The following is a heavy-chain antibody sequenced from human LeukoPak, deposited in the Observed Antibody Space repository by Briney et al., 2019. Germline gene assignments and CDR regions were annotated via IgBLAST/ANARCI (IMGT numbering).Heavy chain of an antibody. Sequence: GRSLRLSCAASGFTFSSYGMHWVRQAPGKGLEWVAVISYDGSNKCYADSVKGRFTISRDNSKNTLYLQMNSLRAEDTAVYYCAKEVDIAAAGDLDYWGQGTLVTVSS. J-gene: IGHJ4*02. CDR3: AKEVDIAAAGDLDY. D-gene: IGHD6-13*01. V-gene: IGHV3-30*18. CDR1: GFTFSSYG. CDR2: ISYDGSNK.